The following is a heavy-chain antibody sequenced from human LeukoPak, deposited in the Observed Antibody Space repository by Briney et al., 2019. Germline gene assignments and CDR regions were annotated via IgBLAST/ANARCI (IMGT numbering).Heavy chain of an antibody. D-gene: IGHD3-3*01. V-gene: IGHV3-30*02. CDR3: ARATRRRFLSYYFDY. Sequence: GGSLRLSCAASGFTFSSYGMHWVRQAPGKGLEWVAFIRYDGSNKYYADSVKGRFTISRDNSKNTLYLQMNSLRAEDTAVYYCARATRRRFLSYYFDYWGQGTLVTVSS. CDR1: GFTFSSYG. CDR2: IRYDGSNK. J-gene: IGHJ4*02.